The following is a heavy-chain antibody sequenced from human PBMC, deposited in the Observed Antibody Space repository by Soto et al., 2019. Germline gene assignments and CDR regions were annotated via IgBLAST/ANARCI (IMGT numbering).Heavy chain of an antibody. J-gene: IGHJ5*02. CDR2: IYYSGST. CDR3: ARRICSERYCYPGWDNWFDP. Sequence: SETLSLTCTVSGGSISSSSYYWGWIRQPPGKGLEWIGTIYYSGSTYYNPSLKSRATISVDTSKNQVSLKLTSVTAADTAVYYCARRICSERYCYPGWDNWFDPWRTGMLVT. D-gene: IGHD5-18*01. CDR1: GGSISSSSYY. V-gene: IGHV4-39*07.